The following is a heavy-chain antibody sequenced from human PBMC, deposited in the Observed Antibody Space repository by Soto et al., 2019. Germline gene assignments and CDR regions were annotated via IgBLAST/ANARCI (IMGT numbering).Heavy chain of an antibody. V-gene: IGHV3-23*01. CDR2: ISGSDGSS. Sequence: EVELLESGGDLVQPGGSLRLSCAASEFTFRSYAMSWVRQAPGKGLEWVSTISGSDGSSYYGDSVKGRFTISRENSKRLLCLQMCAIRAEDTAVYYAARSDTQISGWYRDCFDYWGQGTMVTVSS. D-gene: IGHD6-19*01. CDR3: ARSDTQISGWYRDCFDY. CDR1: EFTFRSYA. J-gene: IGHJ4*02.